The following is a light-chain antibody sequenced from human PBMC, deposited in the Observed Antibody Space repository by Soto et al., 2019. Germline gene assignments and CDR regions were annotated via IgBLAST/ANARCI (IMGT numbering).Light chain of an antibody. Sequence: QSALTQPASVSGSPGQSIAISCTGTRSDVGAYNYVSWYQQYPGKAPNLLIYGVTNRPSGVSYRFSGSKSGSTASLTISGLRDEDEADYYCSSYSTSFFYVFGTGTKLTVL. CDR2: GVT. J-gene: IGLJ1*01. CDR3: SSYSTSFFYV. CDR1: RSDVGAYNY. V-gene: IGLV2-14*03.